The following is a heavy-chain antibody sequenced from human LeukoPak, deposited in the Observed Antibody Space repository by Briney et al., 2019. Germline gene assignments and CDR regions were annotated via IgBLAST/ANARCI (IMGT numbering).Heavy chain of an antibody. CDR2: ISGSGGST. Sequence: GGSLRLSCAASGFTFSSYAMSWLRQAPGEGLECVSSISGSGGSTYYADSVKGRFTISRDNSKNTLYLQMNSLRAEDTAVYYCAKDSPNCSSTSCRDYWGQGTLVTVSS. CDR3: AKDSPNCSSTSCRDY. D-gene: IGHD2-2*01. V-gene: IGHV3-23*01. J-gene: IGHJ4*02. CDR1: GFTFSSYA.